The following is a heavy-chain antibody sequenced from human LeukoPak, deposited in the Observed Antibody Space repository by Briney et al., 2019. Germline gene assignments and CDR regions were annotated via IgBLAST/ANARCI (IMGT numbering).Heavy chain of an antibody. Sequence: PGGSLRLSCAASGFTFSSYSMNWVRQAPGKGLEWVSSISNSSSYIYYADSVKGRFTISRDNAKNSLYLQMNSLRAEDTAVYYCARDFGAAAGRGSFGYWGQGTLVTVSS. D-gene: IGHD6-13*01. CDR2: ISNSSSYI. CDR3: ARDFGAAAGRGSFGY. CDR1: GFTFSSYS. J-gene: IGHJ4*02. V-gene: IGHV3-21*01.